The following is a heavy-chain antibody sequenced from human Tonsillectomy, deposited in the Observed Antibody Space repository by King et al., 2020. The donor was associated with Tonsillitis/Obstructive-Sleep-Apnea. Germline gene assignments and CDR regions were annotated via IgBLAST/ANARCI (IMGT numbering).Heavy chain of an antibody. V-gene: IGHV3-30*04. CDR1: GFTFSSYA. D-gene: IGHD1-26*01. CDR3: ARGYKWELLNWFDP. J-gene: IGHJ5*02. CDR2: ISYDGSNK. Sequence: VQLVESGGGVVQPGRSLRLSCAASGFTFSSYAMHWVRQAPGKGLEWVAVISYDGSNKYYADSVKGRFTISRDNSKNTLYLQMNSLRAEDTAVYYCARGYKWELLNWFDPWGQGTLVTVSS.